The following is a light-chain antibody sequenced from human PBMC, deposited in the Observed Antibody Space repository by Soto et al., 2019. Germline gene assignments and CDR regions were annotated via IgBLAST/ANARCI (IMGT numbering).Light chain of an antibody. J-gene: IGKJ5*01. CDR1: QGTSSY. CDR2: AAS. V-gene: IGKV1-9*01. CDR3: QQLNSYPIT. Sequence: IQLTQSPSSLSASVGDRVTITCRASQGTSSYLAWYQQKPGKAPKLLISAASTLRSGVPSGFSGSGSGTDFTLTISSLQPEDFGTYYCQQLNSYPITFGQGTRLEIK.